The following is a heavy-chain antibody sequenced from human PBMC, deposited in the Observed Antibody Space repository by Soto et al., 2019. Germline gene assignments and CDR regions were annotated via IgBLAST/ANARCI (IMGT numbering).Heavy chain of an antibody. D-gene: IGHD3-10*01. V-gene: IGHV3-30-3*01. CDR3: ARGVRNVLLWFGEAYFDY. CDR2: ISYDGSNK. Sequence: GGSLRLSCAASGFTFSSYAMHWVRQAPGKGLEWVAVISYDGSNKYYADSVKGRFTISRENSKNTLYLQMNSLRAEDTAVYYCARGVRNVLLWFGEAYFDYWGQGTLVTVSS. J-gene: IGHJ4*02. CDR1: GFTFSSYA.